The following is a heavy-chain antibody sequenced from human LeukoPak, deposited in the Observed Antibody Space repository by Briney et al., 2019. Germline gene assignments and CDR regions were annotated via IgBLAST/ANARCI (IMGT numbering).Heavy chain of an antibody. CDR2: ISSSGSTI. CDR3: ASGYSYGYAPYDY. V-gene: IGHV3-11*01. D-gene: IGHD5-18*01. CDR1: GFTFSDYY. Sequence: GGSLRLSCAASGFTFSDYYMSWIRQAPGKGLEWVSYISSSGSTIYYADSVKGRFTISRDNAKNSLYLQMNSLRAEDAAVYYCASGYSYGYAPYDYWGQGTLVTVSS. J-gene: IGHJ4*02.